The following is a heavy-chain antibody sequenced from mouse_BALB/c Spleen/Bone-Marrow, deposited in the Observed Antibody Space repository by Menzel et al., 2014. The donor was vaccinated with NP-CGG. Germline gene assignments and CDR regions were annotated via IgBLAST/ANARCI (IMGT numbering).Heavy chain of an antibody. D-gene: IGHD4-1*01. Sequence: EVQLQQSGAELVRPGALVKLSCKASGFNIKDYYLRWVKQGPEQGLEWIGWIDPEKGNTKYDPKFQGKASIIADTSSNTAYLQLSSLTSEDTAVYYCARGAWARGYFDYWGQGTTLTVSS. CDR3: ARGAWARGYFDY. V-gene: IGHV14-1*02. CDR1: GFNIKDYY. J-gene: IGHJ2*01. CDR2: IDPEKGNT.